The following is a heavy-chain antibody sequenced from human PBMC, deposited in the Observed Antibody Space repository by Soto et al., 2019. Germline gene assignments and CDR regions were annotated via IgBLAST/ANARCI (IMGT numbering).Heavy chain of an antibody. D-gene: IGHD6-19*01. V-gene: IGHV3-21*01. CDR2: ISSSSSYI. CDR3: ARVRVPNRVQWLTSFDY. CDR1: GFTFSSYS. Sequence: PGGSLRLSCAASGFTFSSYSMNWVRQAPGKGLEWVSSISSSSSYIYYADSVKGRFTISRDNAKNSLYLQMNSLRAEDTAVYYCARVRVPNRVQWLTSFDYWGQGTLVTVSS. J-gene: IGHJ4*02.